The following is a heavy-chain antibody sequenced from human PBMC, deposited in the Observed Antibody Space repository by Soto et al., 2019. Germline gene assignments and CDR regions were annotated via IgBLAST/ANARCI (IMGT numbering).Heavy chain of an antibody. V-gene: IGHV3-30*03. CDR2: ILYDGSNK. J-gene: IGHJ3*02. CDR1: GFTFSNYD. D-gene: IGHD5-18*01. Sequence: GGSLRLSCAAFGFTFSNYDMHWVRQAPGKGLECVAVILYDGSNKYYADSVKGRFSISRDNSKNTFYLQMDSLRVEDTAVYYCARAGRAAWIQPRDTIDIWGQGTLVTVSS. CDR3: ARAGRAAWIQPRDTIDI.